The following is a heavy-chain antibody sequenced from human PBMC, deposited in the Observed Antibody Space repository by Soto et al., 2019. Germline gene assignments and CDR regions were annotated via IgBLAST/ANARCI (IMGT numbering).Heavy chain of an antibody. CDR1: GYNLNNNW. D-gene: IGHD4-17*01. CDR3: ATWPTTVVTGGFDY. V-gene: IGHV5-10-1*01. CDR2: IEPSDSYI. Sequence: PXESLKISCTASGYNLNNNWVGWVGQTPGKGLEWMGRIEPSDSYIDYSPSFKGHVTISSDKSIKTVYLQWSSLKASDTAVYYCATWPTTVVTGGFDYWGQGTLVTVSS. J-gene: IGHJ4*02.